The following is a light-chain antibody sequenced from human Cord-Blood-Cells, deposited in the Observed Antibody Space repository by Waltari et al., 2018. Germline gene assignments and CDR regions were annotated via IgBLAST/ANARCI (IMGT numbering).Light chain of an antibody. CDR2: AAS. CDR1: QSISSY. CDR3: QQSYSTLMYS. J-gene: IGKJ2*03. V-gene: IGKV1-39*01. Sequence: DIQMTQSPSYLSASVGDRVTITCRSSQSISSYLNWYQQKPGKAPKLLIYAASSLQSGLPSRFSGSGSGPDFTLTISSLQPEDFATYYCQQSYSTLMYSFGQGTKLEIK.